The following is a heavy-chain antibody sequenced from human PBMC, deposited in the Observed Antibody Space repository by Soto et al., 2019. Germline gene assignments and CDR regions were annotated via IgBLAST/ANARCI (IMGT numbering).Heavy chain of an antibody. CDR1: GFTFSSYA. D-gene: IGHD3-22*01. CDR3: AKRGDSSGAYYGMDV. CDR2: ISYDGSNK. Sequence: QVQLVESGGGVVQPGRSLRLSCAASGFTFSSYAMHWVRQAPGKGLEWVAVISYDGSNKYYADSVKGRFTISRDNSKNTLYLQMNSLRAEDTAVYYCAKRGDSSGAYYGMDVWGQGTTVTVSS. J-gene: IGHJ6*02. V-gene: IGHV3-30*18.